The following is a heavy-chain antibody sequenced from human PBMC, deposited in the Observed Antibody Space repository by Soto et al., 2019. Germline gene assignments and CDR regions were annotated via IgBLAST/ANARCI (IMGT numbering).Heavy chain of an antibody. CDR2: IRDSAATT. CDR3: ARRHNYNYVLDY. V-gene: IGHV3-23*01. CDR1: GFTFSNYA. Sequence: EVQLLESGGGLVQPGGSLRLACAVSGFTFSNYAMSWVRQAPAKGLEWVSGIRDSAATTYYADSVQGRFSISRDNSENTLYLQMDSLRDKDTAVYYCARRHNYNYVLDYWGQRTMVTVSS. D-gene: IGHD1-7*01. J-gene: IGHJ4*02.